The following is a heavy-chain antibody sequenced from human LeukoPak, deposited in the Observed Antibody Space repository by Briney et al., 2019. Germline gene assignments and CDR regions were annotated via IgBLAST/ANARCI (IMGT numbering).Heavy chain of an antibody. CDR2: INHSGST. V-gene: IGHV4-34*01. Sequence: PSETLSLTCTVSGGSISSYYWIWIRQPPGKGLEWIGEINHSGSTNYNPSLKSRVTISVDTSKNQFSLKLSSVTAADTAVYYCARLKRYCSGGSCYPRYYYMDVWGKGTTVTISS. J-gene: IGHJ6*03. CDR3: ARLKRYCSGGSCYPRYYYMDV. CDR1: GGSISSYY. D-gene: IGHD2-15*01.